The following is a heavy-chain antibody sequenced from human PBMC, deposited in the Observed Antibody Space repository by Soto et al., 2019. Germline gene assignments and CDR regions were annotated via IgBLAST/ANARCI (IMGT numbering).Heavy chain of an antibody. CDR2: ISGSGGST. J-gene: IGHJ4*02. V-gene: IGHV3-23*01. CDR1: GFTFTTYA. D-gene: IGHD2-15*01. Sequence: GGSLRLSCAASGFTFTTYAMTWVRQAPGKGLEWVSTISGSGGSTYYADSVKGRLTISRDNSKNTLYLQMNSLRAEDTAVYYCAKDPYPYCSGVSCLRYFDYWGQGTLVTVSS. CDR3: AKDPYPYCSGVSCLRYFDY.